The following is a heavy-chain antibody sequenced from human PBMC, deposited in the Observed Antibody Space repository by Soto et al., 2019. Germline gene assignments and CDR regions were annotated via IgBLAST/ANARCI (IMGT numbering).Heavy chain of an antibody. V-gene: IGHV3-33*01. CDR2: IWYDGSNK. D-gene: IGHD6-6*01. Sequence: GGSLRLSCAASGFTFSSYGMHWVRQAPGKGLEWVAVIWYDGSNKYYADSVKGRFTISRDNSKSTLYLQMNSLRAEDTAVYYCARDGIAARRFDYWGQGTLVTVSS. J-gene: IGHJ4*02. CDR1: GFTFSSYG. CDR3: ARDGIAARRFDY.